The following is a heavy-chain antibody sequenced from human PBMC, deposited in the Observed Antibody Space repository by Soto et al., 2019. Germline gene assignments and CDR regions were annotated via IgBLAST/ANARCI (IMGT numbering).Heavy chain of an antibody. D-gene: IGHD1-1*01. CDR2: IKSKTDGGTT. CDR1: GFSFNDAW. J-gene: IGHJ4*02. CDR3: TTDPHPTGTKY. V-gene: IGHV3-15*01. Sequence: EVQLVESGGRLVKPGGSLRLSCAASGFSFNDAWMTWVRQSPGAGLEWVGRIKSKTDGGTTDYAAPVRGRFAISRDASKTTVYLQMNRLKTEDTAVYYCTTDPHPTGTKYWGQGTLVTVSS.